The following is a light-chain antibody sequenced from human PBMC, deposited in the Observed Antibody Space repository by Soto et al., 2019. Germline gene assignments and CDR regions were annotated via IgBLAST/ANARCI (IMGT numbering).Light chain of an antibody. CDR2: DVS. V-gene: IGLV2-14*01. CDR3: SSYTSSSTL. Sequence: QSVLTQPASVYGPPGQSITISCTGTSSDVGGYNYVSWYQQHPGKAPKLMIYDVSNRPSGVSNRFSGSKSGNTASLTISGLQAEDEADYYCSSYTSSSTLFGTGTKVTVL. CDR1: SSDVGGYNY. J-gene: IGLJ1*01.